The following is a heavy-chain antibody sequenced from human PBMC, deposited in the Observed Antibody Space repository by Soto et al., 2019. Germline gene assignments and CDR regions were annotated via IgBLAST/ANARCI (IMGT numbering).Heavy chain of an antibody. CDR1: GGSITSYY. D-gene: IGHD3-10*01. V-gene: IGHV4-59*08. CDR3: ARQAYGSGFYYGMNV. CDR2: IYYTGST. J-gene: IGHJ6*02. Sequence: QVQLQESGPGLVKPSETLSLTCTVSGGSITSYYWSWIRQPPGKGLEWLGYIYYTGSTNYNPSLKSRVTISLDTSKNQFSLKLSSVTAADTAVYYCARQAYGSGFYYGMNVWGQGTTVTVSS.